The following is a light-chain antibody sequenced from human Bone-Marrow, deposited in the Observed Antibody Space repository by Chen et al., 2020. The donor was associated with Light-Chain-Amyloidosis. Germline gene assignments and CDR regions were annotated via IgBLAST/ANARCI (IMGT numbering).Light chain of an antibody. Sequence: QSALTQPASVSGSPGQSITISCTGTSSDVGGDNHVSWHQQHPDKAPKLMIYEVTNRPSWVPDRFSGSKTDNTACLTISGLQTEDEADYFCSAYTITNTLVVGSGTRVTVL. CDR3: SAYTITNTLV. CDR2: EVT. CDR1: SSDVGGDNH. V-gene: IGLV2-14*01. J-gene: IGLJ1*01.